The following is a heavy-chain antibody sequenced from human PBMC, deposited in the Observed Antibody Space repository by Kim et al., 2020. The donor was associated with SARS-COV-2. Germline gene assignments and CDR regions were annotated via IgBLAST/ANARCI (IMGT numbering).Heavy chain of an antibody. J-gene: IGHJ3*02. CDR3: ATIPAAMRGDAFDI. V-gene: IGHV3-53*01. Sequence: ADSVEGRFNSSRDNSKNTLYLQMNSLRAEDTAVYYCATIPAAMRGDAFDIWGQGTMVTVSS. D-gene: IGHD2-2*01.